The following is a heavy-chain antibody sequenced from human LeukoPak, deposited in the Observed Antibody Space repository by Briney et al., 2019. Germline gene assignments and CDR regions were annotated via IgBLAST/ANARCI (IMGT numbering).Heavy chain of an antibody. CDR3: ARGGAMTTVTTY. J-gene: IGHJ4*02. Sequence: GGSLRLSRAASGFIFTSYWMTWVRQAPGKGLEWVANIKQDGSEKYYVDSVKGRFTISRDNAKNSLYLQMTSLRVEDTAVYYCARGGAMTTVTTYWGQGTLVTVSS. V-gene: IGHV3-7*05. CDR2: IKQDGSEK. D-gene: IGHD4-17*01. CDR1: GFIFTSYW.